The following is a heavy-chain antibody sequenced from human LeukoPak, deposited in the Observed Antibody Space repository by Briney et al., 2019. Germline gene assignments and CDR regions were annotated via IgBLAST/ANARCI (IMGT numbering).Heavy chain of an antibody. Sequence: ASVKVSCKASGYTFTSYDINWVRQATGQGLEWMGWMNPNSGNTGYAQKFQGRVTMTRNTSISTAYMELSSLRSEDTAVYYCARGNTMFRGVIWGNYYYYYMDVWGKGTTVTISS. CDR1: GYTFTSYD. CDR2: MNPNSGNT. D-gene: IGHD3-10*01. J-gene: IGHJ6*03. V-gene: IGHV1-8*01. CDR3: ARGNTMFRGVIWGNYYYYYMDV.